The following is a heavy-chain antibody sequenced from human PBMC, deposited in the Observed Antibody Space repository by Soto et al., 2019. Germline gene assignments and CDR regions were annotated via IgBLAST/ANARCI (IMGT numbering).Heavy chain of an antibody. D-gene: IGHD6-19*01. Sequence: EVQLVESGGGLVQPGGSLRLSCAASGFTFSNHWMHWVRQAPGKGLVWVSRINSDGSTTTYADSVKGRFTISRHNAKNTLYLQLNSLRAEDTALYYCARGYSSGTDYWGHGTLVTVSS. V-gene: IGHV3-74*01. CDR3: ARGYSSGTDY. CDR2: INSDGSTT. J-gene: IGHJ4*01. CDR1: GFTFSNHW.